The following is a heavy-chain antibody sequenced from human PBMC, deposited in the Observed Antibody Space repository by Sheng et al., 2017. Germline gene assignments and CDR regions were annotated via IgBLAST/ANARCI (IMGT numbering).Heavy chain of an antibody. V-gene: IGHV2-26*01. CDR2: IFSNDEK. Sequence: QVTLKESGPVLVKPTETLTLTCTVSGFSLSNARMGVSWIRQPPGKALEWLAHIFSNDEKSYSTSLKSRLTISKDTSKSQVVLTMTNMDPVDTATYYCARVEEAEGPLRYFEDWYFDLWGRGTLVTVSS. J-gene: IGHJ2*01. CDR1: GFSLSNARMG. CDR3: ARVEEAEGPLRYFEDWYFDL. D-gene: IGHD3-9*01.